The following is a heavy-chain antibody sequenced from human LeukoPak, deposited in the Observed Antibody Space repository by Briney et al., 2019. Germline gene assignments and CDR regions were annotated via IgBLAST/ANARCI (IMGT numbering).Heavy chain of an antibody. V-gene: IGHV4-38-2*02. CDR3: ASNYYGSGSYYKASNWFDP. J-gene: IGHJ5*02. D-gene: IGHD3-10*01. CDR2: IYHSGST. CDR1: GYSISSGYY. Sequence: SETLSLTCTVSGYSISSGYYWGWTRQPPGKGLEWIGSIYHSGSTYYNPSLKSRVTISVDTSKNQFSLKLSSVTAADTAVYYCASNYYGSGSYYKASNWFDPWGQGTLVTVSS.